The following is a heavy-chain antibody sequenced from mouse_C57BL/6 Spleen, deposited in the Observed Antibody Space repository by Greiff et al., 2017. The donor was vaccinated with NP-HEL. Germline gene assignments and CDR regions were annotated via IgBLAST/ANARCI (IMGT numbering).Heavy chain of an antibody. J-gene: IGHJ1*03. CDR3: ARAITTVVDPYWYFDV. V-gene: IGHV1-19*01. D-gene: IGHD1-1*01. CDR2: INPYNGGT. CDR1: GYTFTDYY. Sequence: VQLQQSGPVLVKPGASVKMSCKASGYTFTDYYMNWVKQSHGKSLEWIGVINPYNGGTSYNQKFKGKATLTVDKSSSTAYMELNSLTSEDSAVYYCARAITTVVDPYWYFDVWGTGTTVTVSS.